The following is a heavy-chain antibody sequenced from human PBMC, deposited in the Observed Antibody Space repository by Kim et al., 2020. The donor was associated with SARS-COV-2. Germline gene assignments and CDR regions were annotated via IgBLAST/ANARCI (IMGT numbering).Heavy chain of an antibody. CDR2: IIPIFGTT. CDR1: GGTFSSYA. V-gene: IGHV1-69*13. J-gene: IGHJ6*02. Sequence: SVKVSCKASGGTFSSYAISWVRQAPAQGLEWMGGIIPIFGTTNYAQKFQGRVTITADESTSTAYMELSILRSEDTAVYYCARDTGYYGSGSYYNVSYYYYGMDVWGQGTTVTVSS. CDR3: ARDTGYYGSGSYYNVSYYYYGMDV. D-gene: IGHD3-10*01.